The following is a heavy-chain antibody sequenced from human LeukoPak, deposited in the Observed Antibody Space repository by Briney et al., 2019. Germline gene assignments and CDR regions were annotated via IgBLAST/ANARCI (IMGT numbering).Heavy chain of an antibody. CDR1: GGTFSSYA. CDR3: ARDDCSSTSCYGVVVWFDP. V-gene: IGHV1-69*13. Sequence: GASVKVSCKASGGTFSSYAISWVRQAPGQGLEWMGGIIPIFGTANYAQKFQGRVTITADESTSTAYMELSSLRSEDTAVYYCARDDCSSTSCYGVVVWFDPWGQGTLVTVSS. CDR2: IIPIFGTA. D-gene: IGHD2-2*01. J-gene: IGHJ5*02.